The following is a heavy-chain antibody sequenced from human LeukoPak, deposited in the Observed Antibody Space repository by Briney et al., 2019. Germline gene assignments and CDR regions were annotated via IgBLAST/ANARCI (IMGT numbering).Heavy chain of an antibody. CDR3: ARPASAYCGGDCYFLFDY. D-gene: IGHD2-21*02. J-gene: IGHJ4*02. CDR2: IIPIFGTA. V-gene: IGHV1-69*13. Sequence: GASVKVSCKASGGTFSSYAISWVRQAPGQGLEWMGGIIPIFGTANYAQKFQGRVTITADESTSTAYMELSSLRSEDTAVYYCARPASAYCGGDCYFLFDYWGQGTLVTVSP. CDR1: GGTFSSYA.